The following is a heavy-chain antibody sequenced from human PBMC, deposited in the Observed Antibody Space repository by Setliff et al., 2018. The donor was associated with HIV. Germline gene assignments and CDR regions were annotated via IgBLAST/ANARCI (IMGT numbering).Heavy chain of an antibody. D-gene: IGHD5-18*01. CDR3: ARTLRAAAMGYFDY. CDR2: IYTSGST. CDR1: GDSISSGSYY. Sequence: SETLSLTCTVSGDSISSGSYYWSWIRQPAGKGLEWIGRIYTSGSTSYNPSLKSRVTISVDTSKNQFSLKLTSVTAADTAVYYCARTLRAAAMGYFDYWGQGTLVTVSS. J-gene: IGHJ4*02. V-gene: IGHV4-61*02.